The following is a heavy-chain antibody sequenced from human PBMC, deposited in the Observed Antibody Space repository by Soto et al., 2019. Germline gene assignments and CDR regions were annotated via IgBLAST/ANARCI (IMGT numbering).Heavy chain of an antibody. V-gene: IGHV3-30*18. CDR3: AKDHLTTTVTAVGY. Sequence: QVQLVESGGGVVQPGRSLRLSFAASGFTFSNYGMHWVRQAPGKGLEWVAVISYHGSDKYYADSVKGRFTNSRDNSKNLQNLQMDSIRAEDTAVYYGAKDHLTTTVTAVGYWGQGTLVTVSS. CDR1: GFTFSNYG. CDR2: ISYHGSDK. J-gene: IGHJ4*02. D-gene: IGHD4-17*01.